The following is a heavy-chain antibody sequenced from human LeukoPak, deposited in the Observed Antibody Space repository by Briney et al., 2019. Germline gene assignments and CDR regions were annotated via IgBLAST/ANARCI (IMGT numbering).Heavy chain of an antibody. CDR3: ARDLLGVVVIAHNWFDP. Sequence: ASVKVSCKASGGTFSSYTISWVRQAPGQGLEWMGRIIPILGIANYAQKFQGRVTITADKSTSTAYMELSSLRSEDTAVYYCARDLLGVVVIAHNWFDPWGQGTLVTVFS. D-gene: IGHD2-21*01. V-gene: IGHV1-69*04. CDR2: IIPILGIA. J-gene: IGHJ5*02. CDR1: GGTFSSYT.